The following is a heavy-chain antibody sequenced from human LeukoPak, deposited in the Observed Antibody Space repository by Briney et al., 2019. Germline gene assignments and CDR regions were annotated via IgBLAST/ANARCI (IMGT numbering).Heavy chain of an antibody. J-gene: IGHJ5*02. CDR1: GYTFSTYD. CDR2: MKPNSGNT. CDR3: ARGPSRDYGSGSSWFDP. V-gene: IGHV1-8*01. Sequence: VASVKVSCKASGYTFSTYDITWVRQVTGQGLVWMGWMKPNSGNTGYAQNIQGRVTMTRNTSINTAYMELSSLRSEDTAVYYCARGPSRDYGSGSSWFDPWGQGTLVTVSS. D-gene: IGHD3-10*01.